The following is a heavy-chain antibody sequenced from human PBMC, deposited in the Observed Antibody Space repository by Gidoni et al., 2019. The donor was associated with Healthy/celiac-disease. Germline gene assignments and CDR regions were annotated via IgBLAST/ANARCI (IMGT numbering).Heavy chain of an antibody. D-gene: IGHD2-2*01. V-gene: IGHV3-23*01. CDR2: LSTDGAVT. CDR1: GFTFSSYA. CDR3: AKGASTTPVDY. J-gene: IGHJ4*02. Sequence: EVQLLDSGGGLVQPGGSLRLSCAASGFTFSSYAMSWVRQAPGKGLEWVSSLSTDGAVTRYADSVKGRFTFSRDTSKNTLYLQMNSLRAEDTAIYYCAKGASTTPVDYWGQGTLVTVSS.